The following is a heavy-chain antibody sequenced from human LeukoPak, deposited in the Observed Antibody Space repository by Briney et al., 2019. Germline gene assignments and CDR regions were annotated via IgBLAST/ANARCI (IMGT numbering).Heavy chain of an antibody. J-gene: IGHJ4*02. V-gene: IGHV3-53*01. D-gene: IGHD3-22*01. CDR2: IYSGGST. CDR3: AYLDSSGYYYGRLRY. Sequence: GGSLRLSCAASGFTVSSNYMSWVRQAPGKGLEWVSVIYSGGSTYYADSVKGRFTISRDNFKNTLYLQMNSLRAEDTAVYFCAYLDSSGYYYGRLRYWGQGTPVTVSS. CDR1: GFTVSSNY.